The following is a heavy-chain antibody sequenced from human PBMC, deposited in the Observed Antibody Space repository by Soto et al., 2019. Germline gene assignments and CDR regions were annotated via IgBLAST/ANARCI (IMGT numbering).Heavy chain of an antibody. V-gene: IGHV3-23*01. Sequence: EVQLLESGGGLVQPGGSLRLSCAASGFTFSSYAMSWVRQAPGKGLEWVSAISGRGGSTYYADSVKGRFTTSRDNSKNTLYLQMNSLRAADTAVYYCAKDGNPIPYLTGYYRLGWFDPWGQGTLVTVSS. CDR1: GFTFSSYA. CDR2: ISGRGGST. D-gene: IGHD3-9*01. J-gene: IGHJ5*02. CDR3: AKDGNPIPYLTGYYRLGWFDP.